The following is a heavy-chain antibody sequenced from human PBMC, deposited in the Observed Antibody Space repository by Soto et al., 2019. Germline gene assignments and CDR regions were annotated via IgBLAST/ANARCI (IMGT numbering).Heavy chain of an antibody. Sequence: SETLSLTCTVSGDSITGSYWIFSRQPPWKTLEWIGYIYHSGTTTYNPSLKSRVSISVDTSKNQFSLRLTSVIAADTAVYYCARDMPYAAGSLAGCDYWGQGILVTVS. D-gene: IGHD1-26*01. CDR1: GDSITGSY. V-gene: IGHV4-59*01. CDR2: IYHSGTT. J-gene: IGHJ4*02. CDR3: ARDMPYAAGSLAGCDY.